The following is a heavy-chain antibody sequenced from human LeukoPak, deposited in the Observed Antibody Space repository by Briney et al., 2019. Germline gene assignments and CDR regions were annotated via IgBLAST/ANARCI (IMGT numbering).Heavy chain of an antibody. V-gene: IGHV4-31*03. D-gene: IGHD3-3*01. J-gene: IGHJ4*02. CDR1: GGSISSGGYY. CDR2: IYYSGST. CDR3: ARGPYYDFWSGYELDY. Sequence: SQTLSLTCTVSGGSISSGGYYWSWLRQHPGKGLEWIGYIYYSGSTYYNPSLKSRVTISVDTSKNQFSLKLSSVTAADTAVYYCARGPYYDFWSGYELDYWGQGTLVTVSS.